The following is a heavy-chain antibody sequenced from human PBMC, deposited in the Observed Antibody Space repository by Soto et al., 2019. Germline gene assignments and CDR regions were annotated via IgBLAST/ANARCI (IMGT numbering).Heavy chain of an antibody. V-gene: IGHV1-18*01. CDR2: ISAYNGNT. J-gene: IGHJ2*01. CDR1: GYTFTSYG. CDR3: AREMDPYDYGDHDWYFDL. D-gene: IGHD4-17*01. Sequence: QVQLVQSGAEVKKPGASVKVSCKASGYTFTSYGISWVRQAPGQGLEWMGWISAYNGNTNYAQKLQGRVTMTTDTSTSTAYMELRSLSSDDTAVYYCAREMDPYDYGDHDWYFDLWGRGTLVTVSS.